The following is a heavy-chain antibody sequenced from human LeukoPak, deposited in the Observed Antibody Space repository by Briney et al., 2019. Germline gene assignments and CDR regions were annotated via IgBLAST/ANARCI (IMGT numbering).Heavy chain of an antibody. D-gene: IGHD3-10*01. Sequence: PGGSLRLSCAASGFTFSNYWMHWVRQAPGKGLVWVSRINSDGINTSYADSVKGRFTISRDNAKNTLNLQMNSLRAEDTAVYYCAKDKSMVRELDYWGQGNLVTVSS. J-gene: IGHJ4*02. V-gene: IGHV3-74*01. CDR2: INSDGINT. CDR3: AKDKSMVRELDY. CDR1: GFTFSNYW.